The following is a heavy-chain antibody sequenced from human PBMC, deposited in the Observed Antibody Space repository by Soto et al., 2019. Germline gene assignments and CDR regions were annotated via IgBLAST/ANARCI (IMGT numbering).Heavy chain of an antibody. J-gene: IGHJ4*02. Sequence: QVQLQESGPGLVKPSETLSLTCAVSGDSISSPNWWSWYRQSPGKGLELIGEMFGSGSSNYNPSLDGRVTISLDTSKNQFSLKLTSLTAADTAIYYCARGGFDHRPDYWGQGIPVSVSS. V-gene: IGHV4-4*02. CDR2: MFGSGSS. CDR1: GDSISSPNW. CDR3: ARGGFDHRPDY.